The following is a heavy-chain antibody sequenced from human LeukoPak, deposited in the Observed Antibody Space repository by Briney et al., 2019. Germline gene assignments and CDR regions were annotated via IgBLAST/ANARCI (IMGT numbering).Heavy chain of an antibody. V-gene: IGHV4-59*12. CDR3: ARDQDLGYCSGGSCYFGAFDI. CDR2: IYYSGST. CDR1: GGSISSYY. J-gene: IGHJ3*02. Sequence: SETLSLTCTVPGGSISSYYWRWIRQPAGKGMEWIGYIYYSGSTNYNPSLKSRVTISVDTSNNLFSLKLSSVTAADTAVYYCARDQDLGYCSGGSCYFGAFDIWGQGTMVTVSS. D-gene: IGHD2-15*01.